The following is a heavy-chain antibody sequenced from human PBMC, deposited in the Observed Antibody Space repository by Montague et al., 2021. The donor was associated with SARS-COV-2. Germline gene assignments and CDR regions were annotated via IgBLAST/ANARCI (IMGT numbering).Heavy chain of an antibody. CDR1: GDSITSYH. CDR2: ISYSGRT. J-gene: IGHJ6*02. CDR3: TRDRGIAAGENYYSGMDV. D-gene: IGHD6-13*01. V-gene: IGHV4-59*13. Sequence: SETLSLTCTVSGDSITSYHWTWIRQPPGKGLEWIGRISYSGRTTYNPSLKSRVTISVDTSKNQFFLNLRSMVAADTAMYYCTRDRGIAAGENYYSGMDVWGQGTTVTVSS.